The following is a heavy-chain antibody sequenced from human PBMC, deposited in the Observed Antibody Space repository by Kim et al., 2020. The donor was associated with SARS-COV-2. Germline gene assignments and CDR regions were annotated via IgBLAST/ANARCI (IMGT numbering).Heavy chain of an antibody. CDR3: ARHFPGYYYGSGSSYYYYYMDV. V-gene: IGHV5-51*01. CDR2: IYPGDSDT. CDR1: GYSFTSYW. J-gene: IGHJ6*03. D-gene: IGHD3-10*01. Sequence: GESLKISCKGSGYSFTSYWIGWVRQMPGKGLEWMGIIYPGDSDTRYSPSFQGQVTISADKSISTAYLQWSSLKASDTAMYYCARHFPGYYYGSGSSYYYYYMDVWGKGTTVTVSS.